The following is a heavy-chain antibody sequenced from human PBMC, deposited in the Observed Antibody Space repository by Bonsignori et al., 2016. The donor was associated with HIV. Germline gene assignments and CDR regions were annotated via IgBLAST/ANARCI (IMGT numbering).Heavy chain of an antibody. J-gene: IGHJ4*02. D-gene: IGHD2-15*01. CDR2: IEPFDGNT. CDR3: GGQLGIDGGIDY. Sequence: WVRQAPGQPLEWMGWIEPFDGNTKYGQKFQDRVTISRDRSMSTAYMELSSLRSEDTAMYYCGGQLGIDGGIDYWGLGTLVTVSS. V-gene: IGHV1-45*02.